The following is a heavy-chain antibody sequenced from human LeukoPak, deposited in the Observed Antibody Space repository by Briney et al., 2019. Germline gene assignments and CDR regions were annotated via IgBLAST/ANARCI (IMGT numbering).Heavy chain of an antibody. D-gene: IGHD5-18*01. V-gene: IGHV4-59*01. CDR1: GGSISIYY. Sequence: SETLSLTCTVSGGSISIYYWSWIRQPPGKGLEWIGYIYYSGSTNYNPSLKSRVTISVDTSKNQFSLKLSSVTAADTAVYYCARCSGYSPLERFDPWGQGTLVTVSS. J-gene: IGHJ5*02. CDR3: ARCSGYSPLERFDP. CDR2: IYYSGST.